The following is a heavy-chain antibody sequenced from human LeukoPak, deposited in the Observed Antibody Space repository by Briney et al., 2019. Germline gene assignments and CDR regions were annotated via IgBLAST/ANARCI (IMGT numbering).Heavy chain of an antibody. V-gene: IGHV4-4*07. J-gene: IGHJ4*02. D-gene: IGHD3-22*01. CDR2: IYTSGST. CDR3: ARDGYYYDSSGYYRLDY. Sequence: PSETLSLTCTVSGGSISSYYWSWIRQPAGKGLEWIGRIYTSGSTNYNPSLKSRGTMSVDTSKNQFSLKLSSVTAADTAVYYCARDGYYYDSSGYYRLDYWGQGTLVTVSS. CDR1: GGSISSYY.